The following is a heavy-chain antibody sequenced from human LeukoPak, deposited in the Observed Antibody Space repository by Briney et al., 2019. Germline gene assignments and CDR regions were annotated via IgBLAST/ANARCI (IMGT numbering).Heavy chain of an antibody. J-gene: IGHJ4*02. V-gene: IGHV1-18*01. CDR1: GYTFTSYG. CDR2: ISAYNGNT. D-gene: IGHD2-21*02. CDR3: ARDRSDGGDCPPLDY. Sequence: ASVKVSCKASGYTFTSYGISWVRQAPGQGPEWMGWISAYNGNTNYAQKLQGRVTMTTDTSTSTAYMELRSLRSDDTAVYYCARDRSDGGDCPPLDYWGQGTLVTVSS.